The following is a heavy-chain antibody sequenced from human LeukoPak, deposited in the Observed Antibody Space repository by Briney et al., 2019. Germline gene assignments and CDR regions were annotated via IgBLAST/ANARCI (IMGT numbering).Heavy chain of an antibody. Sequence: SETLSPTCTVSGGSISSGDYYWGWIRQPPGKGLEWIGSIYYSGSTYYNPSLKSRVTISVDTSKNQFSLKLSSVTAADTAVYYCARLHSGSYFPYWYFDLWGRGTLVTVSS. CDR1: GGSISSGDYY. V-gene: IGHV4-39*07. J-gene: IGHJ2*01. CDR2: IYYSGST. CDR3: ARLHSGSYFPYWYFDL. D-gene: IGHD1-26*01.